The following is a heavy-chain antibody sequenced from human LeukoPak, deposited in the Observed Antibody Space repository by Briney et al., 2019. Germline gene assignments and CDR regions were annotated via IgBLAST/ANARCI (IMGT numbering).Heavy chain of an antibody. CDR1: GFIFSNYA. D-gene: IGHD1-26*01. CDR2: ISGSGGNT. CDR3: ARGRYSGSYLSEF. Sequence: PGGSLRLSCAASGFIFSNYAMNWVRQVAGKGLEWVSSISGSGGNTYYADSVKGRFTVSRDNSNDIVYLQMNSLRAEDTAVYYCARGRYSGSYLSEFWGQGTLVTVSS. V-gene: IGHV3-23*01. J-gene: IGHJ4*02.